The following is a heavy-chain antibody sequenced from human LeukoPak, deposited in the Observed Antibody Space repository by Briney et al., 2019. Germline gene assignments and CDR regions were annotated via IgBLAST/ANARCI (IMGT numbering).Heavy chain of an antibody. CDR3: ARRSRNGLDAFDI. CDR2: IDPNNGDT. V-gene: IGHV1-2*02. D-gene: IGHD1-14*01. Sequence: ASVKVSCKASAYTFTGYYLHWVRQAPGPGLQWMGWIDPNNGDTEYAQKFQGRVTMTRDRSISTAYMELGRLTSDDTAVYYCARRSRNGLDAFDIWGQGTMVTVSS. J-gene: IGHJ3*02. CDR1: AYTFTGYY.